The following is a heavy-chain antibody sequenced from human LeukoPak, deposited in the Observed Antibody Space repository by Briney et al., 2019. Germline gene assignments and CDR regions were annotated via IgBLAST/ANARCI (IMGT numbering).Heavy chain of an antibody. J-gene: IGHJ5*02. CDR1: GGSISSYY. V-gene: IGHV4-59*12. CDR2: IYYSGST. D-gene: IGHD2-21*01. CDR3: AREGAIPGIDP. Sequence: SETLSLTCTVSGGSISSYYWSWIRQPPGKGLEWIGYIYYSGSTNYNPSLKSRVTISADTSKNHFSLRLTSVTAADTAVYYCAREGAIPGIDPWGQGILVTVSS.